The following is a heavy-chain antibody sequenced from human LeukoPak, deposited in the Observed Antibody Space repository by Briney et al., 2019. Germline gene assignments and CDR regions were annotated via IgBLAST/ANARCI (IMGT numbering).Heavy chain of an antibody. J-gene: IGHJ6*03. CDR2: INHSGTT. D-gene: IGHD6-13*01. CDR3: ARGAGSSCAYYYYYYMDV. Sequence: SETLSLTCAVYGGSFSGYYWSWIRQPPGKGLEWIGEINHSGTTNYNPSLKSRVTISVDTSKNQFSLKLSSVTAADTAVYYCARGAGSSCAYYYYYYMDVWGKGTTVTVSS. CDR1: GGSFSGYY. V-gene: IGHV4-34*01.